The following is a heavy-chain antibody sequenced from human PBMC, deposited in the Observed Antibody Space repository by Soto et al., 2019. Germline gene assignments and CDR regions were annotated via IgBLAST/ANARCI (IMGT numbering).Heavy chain of an antibody. CDR2: ISGSGGST. CDR3: AKDIRYYYDSSGYH. V-gene: IGHV3-23*01. J-gene: IGHJ5*02. Sequence: GGSLSLSSATSGFTFSPYSMRWVRQAPGKGLEWVSAISGSGGSTYYADSVKGRFTISRDNSKNTLYLQMNSLRAEDTAVYYCAKDIRYYYDSSGYHWGQGTLVTVSS. D-gene: IGHD3-22*01. CDR1: GFTFSPYS.